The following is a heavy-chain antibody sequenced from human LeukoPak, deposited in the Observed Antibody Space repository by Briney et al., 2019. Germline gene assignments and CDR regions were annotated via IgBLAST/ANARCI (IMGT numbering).Heavy chain of an antibody. D-gene: IGHD6-13*01. CDR1: GFTFSTYG. CDR3: AKLIVAAGTNY. Sequence: GGSLTLSCAASGFTFSTYGMSWVRQAPGKGLEWISSIGSSGSTTYYTDSVKGRFTISRDNSKNTLFLQMNSLRAEDTAVYYCAKLIVAAGTNYWGQGTLVTVSS. V-gene: IGHV3-23*01. J-gene: IGHJ4*02. CDR2: IGSSGSTT.